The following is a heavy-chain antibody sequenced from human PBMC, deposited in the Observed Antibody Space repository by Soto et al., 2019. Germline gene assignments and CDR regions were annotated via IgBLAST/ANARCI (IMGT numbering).Heavy chain of an antibody. V-gene: IGHV1-69*06. Sequence: SVKVSCKASGGTFSSYAISWVRQAPGQGLEWMGGIIPIFGTANYAQKFQGRVTITADKSTSTAYMELSSLRSEDTAVYYCAREELLWFGEFLYYYYGMDAWGQGTTVTVSS. J-gene: IGHJ6*02. CDR2: IIPIFGTA. CDR3: AREELLWFGEFLYYYYGMDA. CDR1: GGTFSSYA. D-gene: IGHD3-10*01.